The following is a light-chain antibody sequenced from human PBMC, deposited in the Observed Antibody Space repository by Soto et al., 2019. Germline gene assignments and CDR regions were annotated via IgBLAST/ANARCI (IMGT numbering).Light chain of an antibody. V-gene: IGKV1-5*01. CDR1: QSISTF. Sequence: DIQMTQSPSSLSASVGDIVNMTYRASQSISTFLNWYQQKPGKAPKVLIWDASSLQRGVPSRFTGSGSGTEFTLTINGLQPDDFATYYCQQYNGYRTWTFGQGTKVDIK. CDR2: DAS. CDR3: QQYNGYRTWT. J-gene: IGKJ1*01.